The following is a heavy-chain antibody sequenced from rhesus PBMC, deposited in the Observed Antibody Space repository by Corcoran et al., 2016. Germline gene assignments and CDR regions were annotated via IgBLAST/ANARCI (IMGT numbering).Heavy chain of an antibody. CDR1: GYAFTDYS. CDR2: VDPEDGEA. Sequence: EVPLVQSWAEVQKPGASVKISCKSSGYAFTDYSLPLVRQAPGKGLEWSGRVDPEDGEAIHAQKFQDRVTITADTSTDTAYMELSSLRSEDTAVYYCARRVASYGLDSWGQGVVVTVSS. V-gene: IGHV1-111*02. D-gene: IGHD4-29*01. CDR3: ARRVASYGLDS. J-gene: IGHJ6*01.